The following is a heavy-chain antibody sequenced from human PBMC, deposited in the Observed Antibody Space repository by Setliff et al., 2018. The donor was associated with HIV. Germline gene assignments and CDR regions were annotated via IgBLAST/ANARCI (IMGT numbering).Heavy chain of an antibody. J-gene: IGHJ4*02. D-gene: IGHD4-17*01. V-gene: IGHV3-7*03. CDR3: ARDYYGGYGDYDFGNYFDY. Sequence: LRLSCAVSGFSFRTYWMSWVRQAPGKGLEWVANIQQDGSGKYYVDSVKGRFTISRDNAKNSLSLQVNSLRAEDTAVYYCARDYYGGYGDYDFGNYFDYWGQGTLVTVSS. CDR2: IQQDGSGK. CDR1: GFSFRTYW.